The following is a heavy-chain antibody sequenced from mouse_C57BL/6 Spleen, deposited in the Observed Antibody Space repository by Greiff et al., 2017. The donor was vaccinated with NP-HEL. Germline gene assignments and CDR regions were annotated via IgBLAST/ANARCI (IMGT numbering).Heavy chain of an antibody. D-gene: IGHD3-3*01. Sequence: QVQLQQSGAELVKPGASVKISCKASGYAFSSYWMNWVKQRPGKGLEWIGQIYPGDGDTNYNGKFKGKATLTADKSSSTAYMQLSSLTSEDSAVYFCARAGTGPYWYFDVWGTGTTVTVSS. CDR2: IYPGDGDT. V-gene: IGHV1-80*01. CDR1: GYAFSSYW. J-gene: IGHJ1*03. CDR3: ARAGTGPYWYFDV.